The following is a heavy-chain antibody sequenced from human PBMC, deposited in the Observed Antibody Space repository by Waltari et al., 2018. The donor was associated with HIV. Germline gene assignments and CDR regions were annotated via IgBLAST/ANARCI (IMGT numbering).Heavy chain of an antibody. CDR1: VGSISSYY. J-gene: IGHJ4*02. V-gene: IGHV4-4*07. D-gene: IGHD3-16*02. CDR2: IYTSGST. CDR3: AGTYYDYVWGSYRPPPFDY. Sequence: QVQLQESGPGLVKPSETLSLTCTVSVGSISSYYWSWIRQPAGKGLEWIGRIYTSGSTNYNPSLKSRVTMSVDTSKNQFSLKLSSVTAADTAVYYCAGTYYDYVWGSYRPPPFDYWGQGTLVTVSS.